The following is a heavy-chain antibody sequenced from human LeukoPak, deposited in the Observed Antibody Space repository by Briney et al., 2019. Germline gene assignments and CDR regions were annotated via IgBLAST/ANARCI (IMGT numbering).Heavy chain of an antibody. J-gene: IGHJ5*02. D-gene: IGHD3-3*01. V-gene: IGHV1-69*13. Sequence: SVKVSCKASGGTFSSYAISWVRQAPGQGLEWMGGIIPIFGTANYAQKFQGRVTITADESTSPAYMELSSLRSEDTAVYYCAREHKSITIFGVVTQQYNWFDPWGQGTLVTVSS. CDR2: IIPIFGTA. CDR3: AREHKSITIFGVVTQQYNWFDP. CDR1: GGTFSSYA.